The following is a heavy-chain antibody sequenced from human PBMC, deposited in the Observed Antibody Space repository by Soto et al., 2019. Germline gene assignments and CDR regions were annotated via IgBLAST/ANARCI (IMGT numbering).Heavy chain of an antibody. CDR3: ARRVGDQYSVPYVAL. Sequence: QVQLEESGPGLVKPSGTLSLSCAVSGGSISNTNWWTWVRQPPGKGLEWIGDIFHSGGSNYNPSLERRVTISLDKSTNQVSLKLNSVTAADTAVYYCARRVGDQYSVPYVALWGPGTLVTVST. D-gene: IGHD3-10*02. CDR2: IFHSGGS. CDR1: GGSISNTNW. J-gene: IGHJ4*02. V-gene: IGHV4-4*02.